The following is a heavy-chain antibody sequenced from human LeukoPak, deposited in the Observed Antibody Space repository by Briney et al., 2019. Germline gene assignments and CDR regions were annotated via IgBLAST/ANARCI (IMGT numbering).Heavy chain of an antibody. J-gene: IGHJ3*02. CDR1: GFSFSSSA. CDR2: ISDSGHLM. D-gene: IGHD2-2*02. Sequence: GGSLRLSCAASGFSFSSSAMNWVRQAPGKGLEWISYISDSGHLMYYADSVKGRFTISRDNAKNSLYLQMNSLRAKDMAVYYCATYTTSRVFYMWGQGTMVAVSS. V-gene: IGHV3-48*03. CDR3: ATYTTSRVFYM.